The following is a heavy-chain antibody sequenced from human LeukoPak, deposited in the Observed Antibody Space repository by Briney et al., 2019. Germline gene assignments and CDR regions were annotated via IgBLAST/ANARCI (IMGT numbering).Heavy chain of an antibody. CDR1: GFTFSSYA. CDR3: ARDLGQYCGGDCYGDYFDY. Sequence: GGSLRLSCAASGFTFSSYAVHWVRQAPGKGLEWVAVISYDGSNKYYADSVKGRFTISRDNSKNTLYLQMNSLRAEDTAVYYCARDLGQYCGGDCYGDYFDYWGQGALVTVSS. V-gene: IGHV3-30-3*01. J-gene: IGHJ4*02. CDR2: ISYDGSNK. D-gene: IGHD2-21*02.